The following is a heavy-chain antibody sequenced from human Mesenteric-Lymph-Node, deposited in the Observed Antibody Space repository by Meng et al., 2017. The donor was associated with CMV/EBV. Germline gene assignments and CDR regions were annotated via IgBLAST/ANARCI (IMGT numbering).Heavy chain of an antibody. D-gene: IGHD3-3*01. J-gene: IGHJ5*01. CDR3: ARIQVRDYNFWRVLDS. Sequence: RWRGQSKGKGEEGMGYVYKRGKKNKKKKKKRREAKSVDTSKNQFSLKLTSVNAADTAVYYCARIQVRDYNFWRVLDSWGQGTLVTVSS. CDR2: VYKRGKK. V-gene: IGHV4-59*01.